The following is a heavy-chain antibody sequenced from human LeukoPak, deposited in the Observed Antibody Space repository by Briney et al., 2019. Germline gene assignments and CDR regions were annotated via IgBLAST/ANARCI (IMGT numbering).Heavy chain of an antibody. D-gene: IGHD6-19*01. CDR3: AREIVSAVAGNFDY. CDR1: GFNFRSYE. J-gene: IGHJ4*02. CDR2: ISNTDETR. Sequence: GGSLRLTCAASGFNFRSYEMNWVRQAPGKGLEWVSYISNTDETRTYADSVKGRFTISRDNAKNSLHLEMNSLRAEDTAVYYCAREIVSAVAGNFDYWGQGTLVTVSS. V-gene: IGHV3-48*03.